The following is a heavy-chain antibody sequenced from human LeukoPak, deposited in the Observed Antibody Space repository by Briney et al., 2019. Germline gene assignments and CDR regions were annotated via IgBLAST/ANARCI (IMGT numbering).Heavy chain of an antibody. J-gene: IGHJ4*02. CDR3: ARGEGARDGYNYEGPFYFDY. CDR1: GGSFSGYY. D-gene: IGHD5-24*01. CDR2: INHSGST. Sequence: SETLSLTCAVYGGSFSGYYWSWIRQPPGKGLEWIGRINHSGSTNYGPSLKSRATISVDTSKSQFSLKLNSMTAADTAVYYCARGEGARDGYNYEGPFYFDYWGQGTLVTVSS. V-gene: IGHV4-34*01.